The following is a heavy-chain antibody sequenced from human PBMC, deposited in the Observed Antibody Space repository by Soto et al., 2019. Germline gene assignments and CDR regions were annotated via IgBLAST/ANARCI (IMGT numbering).Heavy chain of an antibody. CDR2: IDYSGST. CDR1: GGSISSGGYY. CDR3: ARDHCSGGSCYSTRDYYYYGMDV. Sequence: SETLSLTCTVSGGSISSGGYYWSWIRQHPGKGLEWIGYIDYSGSTYYNPSPKSRVTISVDTYKNQFSLKLSSVTAADTAVYYCARDHCSGGSCYSTRDYYYYGMDVWGQGTTVTVSS. D-gene: IGHD2-15*01. V-gene: IGHV4-31*03. J-gene: IGHJ6*02.